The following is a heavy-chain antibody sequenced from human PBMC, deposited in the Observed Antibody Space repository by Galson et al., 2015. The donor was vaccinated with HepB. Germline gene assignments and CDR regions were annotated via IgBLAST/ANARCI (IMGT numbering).Heavy chain of an antibody. D-gene: IGHD6-6*01. CDR3: ARGYSSSSSYAEYFQH. V-gene: IGHV3-21*01. J-gene: IGHJ1*01. CDR2: ISSSSSYI. CDR1: GFTFSSYS. Sequence: SLRLSCAASGFTFSSYSMNWVRQAPGKGLEWVSSISSSSSYIYYADSVKGRFTISRDNAKNSLYLQINSLRAEDTAVYYCARGYSSSSSYAEYFQHWGQGTLVTVSS.